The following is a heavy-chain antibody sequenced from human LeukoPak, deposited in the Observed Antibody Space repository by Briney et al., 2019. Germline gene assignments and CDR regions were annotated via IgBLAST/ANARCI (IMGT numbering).Heavy chain of an antibody. V-gene: IGHV1-24*01. CDR1: GYTLTELS. CDR2: FDPEDGET. D-gene: IGHD6-19*01. CDR3: ATGWKAVAAPLFEY. J-gene: IGHJ4*02. Sequence: ASVKVSCKVSGYTLTELSMHWVRQAPGKGLEWMGGFDPEDGETIYAQKFQGRVTMTEDTSTDTAYMELSSLRSEDTAVYYCATGWKAVAAPLFEYWGQGTLSPSPQ.